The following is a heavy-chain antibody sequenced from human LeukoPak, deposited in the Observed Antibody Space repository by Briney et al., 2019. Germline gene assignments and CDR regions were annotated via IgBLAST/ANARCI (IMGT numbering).Heavy chain of an antibody. CDR3: ARERTTSSWSDYYYYGMDV. Sequence: ASVKVSCKASGYTFTSYGISWVRQAPGQGLEWMGWISAYNGNTDYAQKLQGRVTMTTDTSTSTAYMELRSLRSDDTAVYYCARERTTSSWSDYYYYGMDVWGQGTTVTVSS. V-gene: IGHV1-18*01. J-gene: IGHJ6*02. CDR1: GYTFTSYG. CDR2: ISAYNGNT. D-gene: IGHD6-13*01.